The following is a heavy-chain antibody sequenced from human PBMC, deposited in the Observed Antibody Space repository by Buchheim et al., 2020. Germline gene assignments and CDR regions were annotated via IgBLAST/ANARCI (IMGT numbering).Heavy chain of an antibody. Sequence: QVQLQQWGAGLLKPSETLSLTCAVYGGSFSGYYWSWIRQPPGKGLEWIGEINHSGSTNYNPSLKSRVTISVDTSKNQFSLKLSSVTAADTDVYYCARGAPLDSSSGMLNFDYWGQGTL. CDR1: GGSFSGYY. CDR2: INHSGST. J-gene: IGHJ4*02. V-gene: IGHV4-34*01. D-gene: IGHD6-13*01. CDR3: ARGAPLDSSSGMLNFDY.